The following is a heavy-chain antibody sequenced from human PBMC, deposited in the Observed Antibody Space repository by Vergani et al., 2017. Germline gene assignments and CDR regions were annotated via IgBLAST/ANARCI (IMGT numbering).Heavy chain of an antibody. CDR3: AKARDPNCKGGNCYSYYYGLDL. Sequence: EVQLLESGGNLIQPGGSLRLSCGASGFTFSSYAMTWVRLAPGKGLQWVSAISGSGGNTFYTDSVKGRLTSSRDNSKETLYLQMNSLRVEDTAIYYCAKARDPNCKGGNCYSYYYGLDLWGQGTTVTVSS. V-gene: IGHV3-23*01. J-gene: IGHJ6*02. D-gene: IGHD2-21*01. CDR2: ISGSGGNT. CDR1: GFTFSSYA.